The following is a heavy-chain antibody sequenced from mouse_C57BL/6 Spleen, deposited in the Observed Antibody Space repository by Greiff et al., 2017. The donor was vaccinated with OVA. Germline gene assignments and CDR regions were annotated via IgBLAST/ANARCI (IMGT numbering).Heavy chain of an antibody. Sequence: QVQLQQPGAELVRPGSSVTLSCKASGYTFTGYEMHWVKQTPMQGLEWIGNIDPSASGTHYNQKFKDKAILTADKSSSTAYMELSSLTSEDSAVSACARGKGTGIAYWGQGTLVTVSA. CDR2: IDPSASGT. V-gene: IGHV1-52*01. CDR1: GYTFTGYE. CDR3: ARGKGTGIAY. D-gene: IGHD3-3*01. J-gene: IGHJ3*01.